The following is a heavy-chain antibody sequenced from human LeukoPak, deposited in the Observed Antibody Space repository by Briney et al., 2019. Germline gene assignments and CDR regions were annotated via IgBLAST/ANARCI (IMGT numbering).Heavy chain of an antibody. CDR1: GGSISSGGYY. Sequence: PSETLSLTCTVSGGSISSGGYYWSWIRQHPGKGLEWIGYIYYSGSTYYNPSLKSRVTISVDTSKNQFSLKLSSVTAADTAVYYCARASTYYDILTGSVGYYGMDVWGQGTTVTVSS. J-gene: IGHJ6*02. D-gene: IGHD3-9*01. V-gene: IGHV4-31*03. CDR2: IYYSGST. CDR3: ARASTYYDILTGSVGYYGMDV.